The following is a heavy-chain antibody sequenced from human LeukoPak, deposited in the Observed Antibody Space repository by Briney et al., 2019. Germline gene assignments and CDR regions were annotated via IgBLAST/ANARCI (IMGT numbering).Heavy chain of an antibody. CDR2: INHSGSI. Sequence: SETLSLTCAVYGGSFSGYYWSWIRQPPGKGLEWIGEINHSGSINYNPSLKSRVTISIDTSKNQFSLKLSSVTAADTAVYYCATSGYSSPFDYWGQGTLVTVSS. D-gene: IGHD6-19*01. CDR1: GGSFSGYY. J-gene: IGHJ4*02. V-gene: IGHV4-34*01. CDR3: ATSGYSSPFDY.